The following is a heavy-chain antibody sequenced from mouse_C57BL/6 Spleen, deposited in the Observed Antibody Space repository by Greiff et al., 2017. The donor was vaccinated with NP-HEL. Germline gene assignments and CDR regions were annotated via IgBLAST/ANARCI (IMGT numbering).Heavy chain of an antibody. CDR3: ARDYDDDVGAMDY. CDR2: ISSGSSTI. D-gene: IGHD2-4*01. V-gene: IGHV5-17*01. Sequence: EVKLMESGGGLVKPGGSLKLSCAASGFTFSDYGMHWVRQAPEKGLEWVAYISSGSSTIYYADTVKGRFTISRDNAKNTLFLQMTSLRSEDTAMYYCARDYDDDVGAMDYWGQGTSVTVSS. J-gene: IGHJ4*01. CDR1: GFTFSDYG.